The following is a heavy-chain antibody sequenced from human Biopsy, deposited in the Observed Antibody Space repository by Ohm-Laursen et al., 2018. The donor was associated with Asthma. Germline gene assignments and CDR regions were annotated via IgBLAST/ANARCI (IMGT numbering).Heavy chain of an antibody. J-gene: IGHJ4*02. CDR1: GGTFSSYA. CDR2: ISPIFGSS. CDR3: ARERIAARQRRYYFDY. V-gene: IGHV1-69*13. D-gene: IGHD6-6*01. Sequence: SVKVSCNASGGTFSSYAISWVRQAPGLGLEWMGGISPIFGSSNYAQKFQGRVTITADESTSTAYMELSSLRSEDTAVYYCARERIAARQRRYYFDYWGQGTLVTVSS.